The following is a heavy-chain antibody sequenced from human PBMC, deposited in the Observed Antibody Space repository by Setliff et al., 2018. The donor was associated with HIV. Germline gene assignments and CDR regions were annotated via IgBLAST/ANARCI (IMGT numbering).Heavy chain of an antibody. CDR2: IDPSDSYT. D-gene: IGHD5-18*01. CDR1: GSRFNSYW. CDR3: ARQPRGYSYGDGVYLDY. Sequence: PGESLKISCKASGSRFNSYWFSWVRQMPGKGLEWMGRIDPSDSYTDYSPSFKGHVTLSADRSISTAYLQWSSLKATDTAMYYCARQPRGYSYGDGVYLDYWGQGTPVTVSS. V-gene: IGHV5-10-1*01. J-gene: IGHJ4*02.